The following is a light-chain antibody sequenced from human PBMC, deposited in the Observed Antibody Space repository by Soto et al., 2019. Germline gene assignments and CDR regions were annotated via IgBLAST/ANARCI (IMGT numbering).Light chain of an antibody. CDR3: SSYTSSSTPYV. CDR2: EVS. V-gene: IGLV2-14*01. CDR1: SSDVGDYNY. Sequence: QSALTQPASVSGSPGQSITISCTGTSSDVGDYNYVSWYQQYPGKAPKLMIYEVSNRPSGVSNRFSGYKSGNTASLTISGLQAEDEADYYCSSYTSSSTPYVVGTGTKLTVL. J-gene: IGLJ1*01.